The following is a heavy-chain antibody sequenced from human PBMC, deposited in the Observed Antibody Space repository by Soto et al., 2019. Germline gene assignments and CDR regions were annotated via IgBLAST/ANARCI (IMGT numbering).Heavy chain of an antibody. CDR2: IIPIFGTA. CDR1: GGTFSSYA. J-gene: IGHJ4*02. D-gene: IGHD5-18*01. CDR3: ARSLDTAMVLDY. Sequence: APVKVSCKASGGTFSSYAISWVRQAPGQGLEWMGGIIPIFGTANYAQKFQGRVTITADESTSTAYMELSSLRSGDTAVYYCARSLDTAMVLDYWGQGTLVTVSS. V-gene: IGHV1-69*13.